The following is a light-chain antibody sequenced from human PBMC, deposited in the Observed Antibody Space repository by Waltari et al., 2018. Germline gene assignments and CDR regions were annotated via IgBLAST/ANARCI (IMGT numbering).Light chain of an antibody. CDR3: VLYMGSGIWV. Sequence: PSLSVSPGGTVTLTCALSSGSVSSTSYASWYQQTPGQAPRTLVYKINNRSSGVPDRFSGSMLGNKATLTITGAQAEDESDYYCVLYMGSGIWVFGGGTKLTVL. J-gene: IGLJ3*02. V-gene: IGLV8-61*01. CDR1: SGSVSSTSY. CDR2: KIN.